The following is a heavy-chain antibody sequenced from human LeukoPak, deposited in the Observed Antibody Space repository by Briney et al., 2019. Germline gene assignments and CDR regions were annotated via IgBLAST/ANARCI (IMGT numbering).Heavy chain of an antibody. CDR1: GFTFNTYA. V-gene: IGHV3-23*01. D-gene: IGHD1-26*01. CDR2: ISSSGSAS. Sequence: GGSLRLSCAASGFTFNTYAMSWVRQAPGKGLEWVSAISSSGSASYYADSVKGRFTMSRDNSKNTLYLQMSSLRAEDTAVYYCAKDLGGRYYGYYLDYWGQGTLVTVSS. J-gene: IGHJ4*02. CDR3: AKDLGGRYYGYYLDY.